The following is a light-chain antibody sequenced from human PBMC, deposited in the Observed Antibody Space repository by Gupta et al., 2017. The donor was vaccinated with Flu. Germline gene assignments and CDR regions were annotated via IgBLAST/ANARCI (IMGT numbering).Light chain of an antibody. V-gene: IGKV1-27*01. CDR2: AAS. Sequence: IQMTQAPSSLSASLGDRVTITCRASQGISTYLDWYQQRPGKVPKLLIYAASTLQCGVPSRFSGTRSGTDFTLTISSLQPEDVATYYCQKDYSAPLTFGPGTKVDIK. CDR3: QKDYSAPLT. CDR1: QGISTY. J-gene: IGKJ3*01.